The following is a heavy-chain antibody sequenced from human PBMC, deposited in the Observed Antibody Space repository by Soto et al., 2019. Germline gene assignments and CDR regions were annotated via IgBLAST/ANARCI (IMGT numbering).Heavy chain of an antibody. J-gene: IGHJ3*02. D-gene: IGHD3-10*01. Sequence: ASVKVSCKTSGYTFTTYGITWVRRAPGQGLEWMGWISPYNGNTNYAQNLQGRVTMTTDTSTSTAYMELRSLRSDDTAVYYCARDYGSGNYRFDIWGQGTMVTVSS. CDR2: ISPYNGNT. V-gene: IGHV1-18*01. CDR3: ARDYGSGNYRFDI. CDR1: GYTFTTYG.